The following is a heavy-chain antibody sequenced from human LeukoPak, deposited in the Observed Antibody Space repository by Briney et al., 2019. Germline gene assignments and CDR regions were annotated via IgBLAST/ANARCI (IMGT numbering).Heavy chain of an antibody. Sequence: GASVKVSCKASGYTLTDNYMHWVRQAPGQGLEWMRWINPNSGGTNYAQKFQGRVTMTRDTSISTAYMELSRLRFDDTAVYYCARGKGCSYGYGADYWGQGTLVTVSS. CDR1: GYTLTDNY. D-gene: IGHD5-18*01. J-gene: IGHJ4*02. CDR3: ARGKGCSYGYGADY. V-gene: IGHV1-2*02. CDR2: INPNSGGT.